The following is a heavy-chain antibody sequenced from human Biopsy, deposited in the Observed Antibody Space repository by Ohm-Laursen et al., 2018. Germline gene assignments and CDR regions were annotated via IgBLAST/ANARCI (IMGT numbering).Heavy chain of an antibody. CDR2: IHYSGNT. V-gene: IGHV4-31*03. D-gene: IGHD3-16*01. CDR3: TRAGGGKIYGL. J-gene: IGHJ4*02. Sequence: SETLSLTCTVSGVSINTGGYYWTWIRQHPGTGLEWIGYIHYSGNTLYNPSLKRRLTISVDTSRNQFSLKLTSVTAADTALYYWTRAGGGKIYGLWGQGTLVTVSS. CDR1: GVSINTGGYY.